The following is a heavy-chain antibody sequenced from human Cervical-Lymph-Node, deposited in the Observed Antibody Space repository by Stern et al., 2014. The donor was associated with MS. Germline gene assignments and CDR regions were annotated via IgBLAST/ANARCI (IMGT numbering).Heavy chain of an antibody. CDR1: GGSLSSNY. Sequence: QVQLQESGPRLVKPSETLSVTCSVSGGSLSSNYWSWIRQPAGKGLEWIGRIYSSGSTDYSPSLKSRVTMSVAPSKNQFSLRLSSVTAADTAIYYCARDRGLQPDIWGQGTMVTVSS. V-gene: IGHV4-4*07. D-gene: IGHD1-1*01. CDR3: ARDRGLQPDI. CDR2: IYSSGST. J-gene: IGHJ3*02.